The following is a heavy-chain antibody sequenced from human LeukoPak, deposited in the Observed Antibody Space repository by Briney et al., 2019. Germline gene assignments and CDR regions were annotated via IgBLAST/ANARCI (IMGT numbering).Heavy chain of an antibody. D-gene: IGHD3-22*01. J-gene: IGHJ3*01. Sequence: GGSLRLSGAASGFTFSSYSMNWVRKAPGKGLEWVANINQNGSEKYYVDSVKGRFTISRDNAKNSLYLQMNSLRAEDTAVYYCARETYYDSSGYGAFDVWGQGTMVTVSS. CDR3: ARETYYDSSGYGAFDV. CDR1: GFTFSSYS. V-gene: IGHV3-7*01. CDR2: INQNGSEK.